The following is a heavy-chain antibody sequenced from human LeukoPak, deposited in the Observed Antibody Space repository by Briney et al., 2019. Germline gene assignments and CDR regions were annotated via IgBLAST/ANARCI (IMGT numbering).Heavy chain of an antibody. V-gene: IGHV4-59*08. CDR2: MYYSGST. J-gene: IGHJ4*02. CDR3: ARVPYYYDSSGSSDY. Sequence: SETLSLTCTVSGGSISSYYWNWIRQPPGKGLEWIGYMYYSGSTNYNPSLKSRVTISVDTSKNQFSLKLSSVTAADTAVYYCARVPYYYDSSGSSDYWGQGTLVTVSS. D-gene: IGHD3-22*01. CDR1: GGSISSYY.